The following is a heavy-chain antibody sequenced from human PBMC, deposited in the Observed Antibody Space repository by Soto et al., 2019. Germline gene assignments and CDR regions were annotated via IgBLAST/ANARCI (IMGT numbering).Heavy chain of an antibody. D-gene: IGHD3-10*01. V-gene: IGHV2-5*02. CDR1: GLSLTTSGVG. J-gene: IGHJ5*02. CDR2: IYWDDDK. Sequence: QITLKESGPTLLKPTQTLTLTCTLSGLSLTTSGVGVAWIRQPPGKALEWLAVIYWDDDKRYSPSLKNRLTLPKDTSNTQVALTMTNMDPADTATYYCAHREPGKWFDPWGQGTLVTVSS. CDR3: AHREPGKWFDP.